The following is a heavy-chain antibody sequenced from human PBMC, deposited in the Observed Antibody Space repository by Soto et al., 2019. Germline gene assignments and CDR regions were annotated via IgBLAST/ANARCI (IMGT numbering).Heavy chain of an antibody. V-gene: IGHV3-53*02. D-gene: IGHD5-12*01. J-gene: IGHJ4*02. CDR1: GFTVSGNY. CDR2: IYNDGAT. CDR3: ASPRGSPYDH. Sequence: EVQLVETGGGLIQPGGSLRLSCAASGFTVSGNYMSWVRQAPGKGLEWVSVIYNDGATYYADSVKGRFTIHRHNSKNTLSLQMNSLSAQDTAVYSCASPRGSPYDHWGQGTLVPVSS.